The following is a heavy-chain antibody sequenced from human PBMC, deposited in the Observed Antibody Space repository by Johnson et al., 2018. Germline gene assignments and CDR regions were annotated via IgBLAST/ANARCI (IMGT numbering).Heavy chain of an antibody. CDR2: INPTGGRT. J-gene: IGHJ6*02. V-gene: IGHV1-46*01. CDR1: GYTFTSYY. CDR3: ARRLNYAMDV. D-gene: IGHD2-21*02. Sequence: VQLVESGAEVKKPGASVKVSCETSGYTFTSYYIHWVRQAPGQGLEWVGIINPTGGRTSLDQKFQGRVTMTRDTSTSSVYMELSSLTSEDTAVYYCARRLNYAMDVWGPGTTVTVSS.